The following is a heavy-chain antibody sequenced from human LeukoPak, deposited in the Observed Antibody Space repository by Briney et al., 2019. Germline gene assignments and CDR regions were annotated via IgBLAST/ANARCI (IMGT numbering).Heavy chain of an antibody. CDR2: ISGSGGST. J-gene: IGHJ3*02. CDR1: GFTFSSYA. V-gene: IGHV3-23*01. Sequence: PGGSLRLSCAASGFTFSSYAMSWVRQAPGKGLEWVSAISGSGGSTYYADSVKGRFTISRDNSKNTLYLQMNSLRAEDTAVYYCARDLIGVTDFWSGTDAFDIWGQGTMVTVSS. D-gene: IGHD3-3*01. CDR3: ARDLIGVTDFWSGTDAFDI.